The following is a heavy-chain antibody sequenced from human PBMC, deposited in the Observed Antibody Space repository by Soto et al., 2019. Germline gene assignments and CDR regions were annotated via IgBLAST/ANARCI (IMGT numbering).Heavy chain of an antibody. D-gene: IGHD3-9*01. Sequence: EVQLVESGGGLVQPGGSLRLSCVASGFTFNSYSMVWVRQAPGKGLEWISYIFVTSTTIYYADSVKGRFTVSRDNTQNSLFLLMTSMRAEDTAIYYCARDKDWAFDYWGQGTLVTVSS. CDR2: IFVTSTTI. J-gene: IGHJ4*02. V-gene: IGHV3-48*04. CDR1: GFTFNSYS. CDR3: ARDKDWAFDY.